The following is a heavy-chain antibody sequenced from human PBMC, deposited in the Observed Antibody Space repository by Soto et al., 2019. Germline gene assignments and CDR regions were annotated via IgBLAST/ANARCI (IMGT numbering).Heavy chain of an antibody. Sequence: EVQLVESGGGLVQPGGSLRISCAASGFTFRDFALNWVRQAPGKGLEWISYISVTSGSIFYADSVKGRFTISRDDGRNLLYLQMNTLRDEDTAVYFCVRDHIWAFDFWGRGTMVTVSS. CDR2: ISVTSGSI. CDR3: VRDHIWAFDF. CDR1: GFTFRDFA. D-gene: IGHD2-21*01. J-gene: IGHJ3*01. V-gene: IGHV3-48*02.